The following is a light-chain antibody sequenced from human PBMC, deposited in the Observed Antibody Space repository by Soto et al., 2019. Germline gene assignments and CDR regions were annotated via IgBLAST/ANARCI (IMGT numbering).Light chain of an antibody. J-gene: IGKJ4*01. CDR3: QQFSSYPLT. CDR2: GAS. Sequence: EIVLTQSPDTLSVSPEERATLSCRASQSVSSNLAWYQQKPGQAPRLLIYGASTRATGIPARFSGSGSGTEFTLTISRLEPEDFAVYYCQQFSSYPLTFGGGTKVDIK. CDR1: QSVSSN. V-gene: IGKV3-15*01.